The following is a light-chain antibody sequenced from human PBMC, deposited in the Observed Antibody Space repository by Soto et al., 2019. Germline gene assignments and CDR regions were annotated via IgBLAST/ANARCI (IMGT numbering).Light chain of an antibody. Sequence: DIQMTQSPSSLSASVGDRVTITCRASQSITIFLNWYQQKPGKAPKLLIYAASSLQSGVPSRFSGSGSGTDFTLTISSLQPEDFATYYCHQTHSTPWTFGQGTKVEIK. CDR2: AAS. CDR3: HQTHSTPWT. V-gene: IGKV1-39*01. J-gene: IGKJ1*01. CDR1: QSITIF.